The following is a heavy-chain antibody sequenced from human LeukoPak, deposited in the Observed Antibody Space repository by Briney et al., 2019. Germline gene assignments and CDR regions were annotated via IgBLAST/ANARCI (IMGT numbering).Heavy chain of an antibody. CDR2: IKQDGGEK. CDR3: ARYQGGGWDV. CDR1: GFTFTTYW. J-gene: IGHJ6*02. Sequence: PGGSLRLSCAASGFTFTTYWTSWVRQSPVKGLEWVANIKQDGGEKYYVDAVEGRFTISRDNVKNSLYLQMNSLRAEDSAVYYCARYQGGGWDVWGQGTTVTVSS. D-gene: IGHD6-25*01. V-gene: IGHV3-7*01.